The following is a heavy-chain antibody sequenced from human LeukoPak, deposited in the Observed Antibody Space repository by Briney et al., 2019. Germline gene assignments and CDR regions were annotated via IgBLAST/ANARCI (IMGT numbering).Heavy chain of an antibody. D-gene: IGHD2-2*01. CDR1: GSTFSSYA. V-gene: IGHV3-23*01. J-gene: IGHJ6*02. CDR3: ARYTQYCSSTSCSYGMDV. CDR2: ISGRGGTT. Sequence: HSGGSLRLSCAASGSTFSSYAMSWVRPAPGKGLEWVSAISGRGGTTYYEDSVKSRFTISRDNSKNTLYLQMNCLRAEDTGVYYCARYTQYCSSTSCSYGMDVWGQGTTVTVS.